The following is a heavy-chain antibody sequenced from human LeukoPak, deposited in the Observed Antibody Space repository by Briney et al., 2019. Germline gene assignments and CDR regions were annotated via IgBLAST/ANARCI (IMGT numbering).Heavy chain of an antibody. CDR3: ARESCSGGSCYSAFWFDP. CDR1: GGSISSSSYY. D-gene: IGHD2-15*01. V-gene: IGHV4-39*07. Sequence: SETLSLTCTVSGGSISSSSYYWGWIRQPPGKGLEWIGSIYYSGSTYYNPSLKSRVTISVDTSKNQFSLKLSSVTAADTAVYYCARESCSGGSCYSAFWFDPWGQGTLVTVSS. CDR2: IYYSGST. J-gene: IGHJ5*02.